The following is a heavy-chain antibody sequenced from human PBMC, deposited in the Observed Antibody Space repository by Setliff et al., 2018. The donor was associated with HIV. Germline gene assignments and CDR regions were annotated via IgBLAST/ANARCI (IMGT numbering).Heavy chain of an antibody. CDR3: ARVGRTVTKLRENYFDGSGQSDYYYYMDV. J-gene: IGHJ6*03. Sequence: SETLSLTCTVSGGSISSGGYFWSWIRQRPGKGLEWIGYIYYSGSTFYNPSLKSRVSISVDTAKNQFSLNLSSVSAADTAVYYCARVGRTVTKLRENYFDGSGQSDYYYYMDVWAKGTTVTVSS. CDR2: IYYSGST. V-gene: IGHV4-31*03. D-gene: IGHD3-22*01. CDR1: GGSISSGGYF.